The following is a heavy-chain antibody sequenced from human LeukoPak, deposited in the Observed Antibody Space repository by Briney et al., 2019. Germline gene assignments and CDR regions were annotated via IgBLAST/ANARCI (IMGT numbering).Heavy chain of an antibody. V-gene: IGHV3-48*03. J-gene: IGHJ4*02. D-gene: IGHD3-22*01. CDR3: ARGLRGRDSSGYPYFDY. CDR2: ISSSGSTI. Sequence: SGGSLRLSCAASGFTFSSYEMNWVRQAPGKGLEWVSYISSSGSTIYYADSVKGRFTISRDNAKNPLYLQMNSLRAEDTAVYYCARGLRGRDSSGYPYFDYWGQGTLVTVSS. CDR1: GFTFSSYE.